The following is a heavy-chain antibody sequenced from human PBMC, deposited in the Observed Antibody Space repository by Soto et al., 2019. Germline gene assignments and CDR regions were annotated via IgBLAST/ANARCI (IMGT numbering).Heavy chain of an antibody. CDR1: GFNFAKFA. Sequence: GRSLRLSCAASGFNFAKFAMNWVRQAPGQGLEWVSAISGGGSTTYYADSVKGRFTISRDNSRNTVHLQIDSLRAQDTASYYCAKALAIVLLVHAASAPWGDGNPVTVAS. J-gene: IGHJ5*02. D-gene: IGHD2-8*02. CDR2: ISGGGSTT. V-gene: IGHV3-23*01. CDR3: AKALAIVLLVHAASAP.